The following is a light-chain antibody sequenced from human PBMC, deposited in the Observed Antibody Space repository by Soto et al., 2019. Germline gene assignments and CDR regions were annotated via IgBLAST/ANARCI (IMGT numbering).Light chain of an antibody. CDR1: QPINNR. CDR2: DAS. Sequence: DIQMTQSPSTLSTSVGDTVTITCRASQPINNRLAWFQQKRGKPPKLVIFDASKLESGVPSRFSGSGSGTEFNLTISSLQPDDVATFYCQEYDSYSRTFGHGTRLEIK. CDR3: QEYDSYSRT. V-gene: IGKV1-5*01. J-gene: IGKJ1*01.